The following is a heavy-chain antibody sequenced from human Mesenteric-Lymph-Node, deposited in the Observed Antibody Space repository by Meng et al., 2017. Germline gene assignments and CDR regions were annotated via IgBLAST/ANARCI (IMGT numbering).Heavy chain of an antibody. CDR1: GFTVSSNY. CDR2: IKEDGSAK. D-gene: IGHD3-22*01. Sequence: GESLKISCAASGFTVSSNYMTWVRQAAPGKGLEWVANIKEDGSAKNYVDSVKGRFTISRDNAKNSLFLQMNSLRTEDTAVYYCARDSACYFDTSGCRSAFDIWGQGTMVTVSS. J-gene: IGHJ3*02. CDR3: ARDSACYFDTSGCRSAFDI. V-gene: IGHV3-7*01.